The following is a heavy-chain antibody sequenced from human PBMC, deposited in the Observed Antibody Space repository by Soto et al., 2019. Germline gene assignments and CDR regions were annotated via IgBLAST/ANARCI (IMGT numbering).Heavy chain of an antibody. Sequence: ASVKVSCKASGYTFTSYGISWVRQAPGQGLEWMGWISAYNGNTNYAQKLQGRVTMTTDTSTSTAYMELRSLRSDDTAVYYCARDRTDSGYSSSWLPFWFDPWGQGTLVTVSS. D-gene: IGHD6-13*01. J-gene: IGHJ5*02. CDR1: GYTFTSYG. V-gene: IGHV1-18*01. CDR2: ISAYNGNT. CDR3: ARDRTDSGYSSSWLPFWFDP.